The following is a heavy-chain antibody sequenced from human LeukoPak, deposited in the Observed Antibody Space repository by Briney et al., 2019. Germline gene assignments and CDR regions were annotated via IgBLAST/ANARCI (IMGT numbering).Heavy chain of an antibody. Sequence: GGSLRLSCAASGFTFSSYGMHWVRQAPGKGLEWVAVISYDGSNKYYADSVKGRFTISRDNSKNTLYLQMNSLRAEDTAVYYCAKEEYSGAVAGTLDYWGQGTLVTVSP. J-gene: IGHJ4*02. D-gene: IGHD6-19*01. CDR2: ISYDGSNK. V-gene: IGHV3-30*18. CDR3: AKEEYSGAVAGTLDY. CDR1: GFTFSSYG.